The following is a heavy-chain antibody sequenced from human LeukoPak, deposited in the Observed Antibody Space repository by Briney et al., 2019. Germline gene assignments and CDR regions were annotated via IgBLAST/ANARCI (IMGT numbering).Heavy chain of an antibody. Sequence: GGSLRLSCAASGFTVSSNYMSWVRQAPGKGLGWVSVIYSGGSTYYADPVKGRFTISRDNSKNTLYLQMNSLRAEDTAMYYCTKTPLATCTGARCHPFDYWGPGTLVTVSS. CDR3: TKTPLATCTGARCHPFDY. CDR2: IYSGGST. V-gene: IGHV3-66*01. J-gene: IGHJ4*02. CDR1: GFTVSSNY. D-gene: IGHD2-8*02.